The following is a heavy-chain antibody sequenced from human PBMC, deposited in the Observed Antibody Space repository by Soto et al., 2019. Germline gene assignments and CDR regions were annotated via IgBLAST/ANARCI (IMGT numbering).Heavy chain of an antibody. CDR3: ARDIKDGSGSYAFDI. CDR1: GGTFSSYA. J-gene: IGHJ3*02. CDR2: IIPIFGTA. D-gene: IGHD3-10*01. V-gene: IGHV1-69*13. Sequence: GASVKVSCKASGGTFSSYAISWVRQAPGQGLEWMGGIIPIFGTANYAQKFQGRVTITADESTSTAYMELSSLRSEDTAVYYCARDIKDGSGSYAFDIWGQGTMVTVSS.